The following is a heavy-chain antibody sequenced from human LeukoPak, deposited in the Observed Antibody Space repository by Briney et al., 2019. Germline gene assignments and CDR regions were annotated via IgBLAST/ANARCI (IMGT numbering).Heavy chain of an antibody. Sequence: PGGSLRLSCAASGFTFSHFDMYWVRQPPGKGLEWVSTIGTTEDTSYSGSVKGRFTISRDNTKNSLFLQMKSLRAGDTAVYFCARVLGYRRGEYHDAFDIWGQGTRVTVSS. V-gene: IGHV3-13*01. CDR3: ARVLGYRRGEYHDAFDI. CDR1: GFTFSHFD. J-gene: IGHJ3*02. D-gene: IGHD5-12*01. CDR2: IGTTEDT.